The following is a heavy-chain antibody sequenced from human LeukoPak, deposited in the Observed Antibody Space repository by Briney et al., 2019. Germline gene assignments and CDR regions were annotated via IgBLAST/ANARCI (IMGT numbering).Heavy chain of an antibody. CDR2: IIPIFGTA. CDR3: ARPASMIVVDDAFDI. Sequence: SVKVSCKASGGTFSSYAISWVRQAPGQGLEWMGGIIPIFGTANYAQKFQGRVTITADESTSTAYMELSSLRPEDTAVYYCARPASMIVVDDAFDIWGQGTMVTVSS. CDR1: GGTFSSYA. V-gene: IGHV1-69*13. D-gene: IGHD3-22*01. J-gene: IGHJ3*02.